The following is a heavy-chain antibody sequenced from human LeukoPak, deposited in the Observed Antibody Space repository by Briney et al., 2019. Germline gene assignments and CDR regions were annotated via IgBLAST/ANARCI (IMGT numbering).Heavy chain of an antibody. D-gene: IGHD6-19*01. Sequence: PGGSLRLSCAASGFTFSSYSMNWVRQAPGKGMEWVSSISSSSSYIYYADSVKGRFTISRDNAKNSLYLQMNSLRAEDTAVYYCARTNGIAVAGRDFDYWGQGTLVTVSS. CDR2: ISSSSSYI. V-gene: IGHV3-21*01. CDR3: ARTNGIAVAGRDFDY. J-gene: IGHJ4*02. CDR1: GFTFSSYS.